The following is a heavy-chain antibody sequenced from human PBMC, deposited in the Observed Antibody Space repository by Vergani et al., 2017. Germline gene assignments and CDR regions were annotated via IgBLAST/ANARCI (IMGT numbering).Heavy chain of an antibody. V-gene: IGHV1-2*02. J-gene: IGHJ6*02. Sequence: QVQLVQSGAEVKKPGASVEVSCKASGYTFTGYYMHWVRQAPGQGLEWMGWINPNSGGTNYAQKFQGRVTMTRDTSISTAYMELSRLRSDDTAVYYCARVLXVTGPIYYYYGMDVWGQGTTVTVSS. CDR2: INPNSGGT. CDR3: ARVLXVTGPIYYYYGMDV. CDR1: GYTFTGYY. D-gene: IGHD2-21*02.